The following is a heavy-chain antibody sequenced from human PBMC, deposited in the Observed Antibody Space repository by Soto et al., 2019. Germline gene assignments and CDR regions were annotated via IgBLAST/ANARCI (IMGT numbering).Heavy chain of an antibody. CDR1: GGSFSGYY. Sequence: ETLSLTCAVYGGSFSGYYWSWIRQPPGKGLEWIGEINHSGSTNYNPSLKSRVTISVDTSKNQISLKLSSVTAADTAVYYCARVPRQIRRTFDYWGQGTLVTVSS. CDR2: INHSGST. V-gene: IGHV4-34*01. CDR3: ARVPRQIRRTFDY. J-gene: IGHJ4*02.